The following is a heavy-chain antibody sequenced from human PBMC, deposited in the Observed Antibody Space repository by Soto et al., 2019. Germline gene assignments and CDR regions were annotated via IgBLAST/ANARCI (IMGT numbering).Heavy chain of an antibody. CDR1: GFTFSSYG. CDR3: AKDWCSGGSCYVDY. J-gene: IGHJ4*02. CDR2: ISYDGSNK. Sequence: GGSLRLSCAASGFTFSSYGMHWVRQAPGKGLEWVAVISYDGSNKYYADSVKGRFTISRDNSKNTLYLQMSSLRAEDTAVYYCAKDWCSGGSCYVDYWGQGTLVTVSS. D-gene: IGHD2-15*01. V-gene: IGHV3-30*18.